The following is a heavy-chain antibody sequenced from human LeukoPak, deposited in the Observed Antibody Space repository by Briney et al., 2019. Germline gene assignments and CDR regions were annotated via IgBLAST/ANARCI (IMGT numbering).Heavy chain of an antibody. CDR1: GFTFSSYW. CDR3: ARGGDSSGYFFDY. D-gene: IGHD3-22*01. J-gene: IGHJ4*02. V-gene: IGHV3-7*01. CDR2: IKQDGSEK. Sequence: GGSLRLSCAASGFTFSSYWMSWVRQAPGKGLEWVANIKQDGSEKYYVDSVKGRFTISRDNAKNSLYLQMNSLRVEDTAVYYCARGGDSSGYFFDYWGQGTLVTVSS.